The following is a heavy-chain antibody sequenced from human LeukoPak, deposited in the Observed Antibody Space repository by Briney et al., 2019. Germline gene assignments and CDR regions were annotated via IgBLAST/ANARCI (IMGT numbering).Heavy chain of an antibody. Sequence: PGGSLTLSCAASGFTFSSYWMSWVRQAPGKGLEWVANIKQDGSEKYYVDSVKGRFTISRDNAKNSLYLQMNSLRAEDTAVYYCATCRPTYYYDSSGYYYDYWGQGTLVTVSS. CDR2: IKQDGSEK. CDR1: GFTFSSYW. J-gene: IGHJ4*02. CDR3: ATCRPTYYYDSSGYYYDY. V-gene: IGHV3-7*01. D-gene: IGHD3-22*01.